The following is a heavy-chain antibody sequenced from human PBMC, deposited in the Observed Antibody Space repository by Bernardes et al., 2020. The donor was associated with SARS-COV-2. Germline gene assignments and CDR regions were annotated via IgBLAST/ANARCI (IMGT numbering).Heavy chain of an antibody. J-gene: IGHJ6*02. CDR1: GFTFSDYA. D-gene: IGHD4-4*01. Sequence: GGSLRLSCAASGFTFSDYAMNWVRQAPGRGLEWVSTISGSAGSTYYADSVKGRFTISRDNSKNTLYLQMNSLRAEDTAVYYCAKDYSVIGQAVYYYGLDVWGQGTTVTVSS. V-gene: IGHV3-23*01. CDR3: AKDYSVIGQAVYYYGLDV. CDR2: ISGSAGST.